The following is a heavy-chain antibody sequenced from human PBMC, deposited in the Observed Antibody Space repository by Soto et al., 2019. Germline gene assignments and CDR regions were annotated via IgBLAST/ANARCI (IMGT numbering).Heavy chain of an antibody. CDR3: ARDRSARGFGELFFSPFYYYYGMDV. J-gene: IGHJ6*02. V-gene: IGHV6-1*01. CDR1: GDSVSSNSAA. CDR2: TYYRSKWYN. Sequence: SQTLSLTCAISGDSVSSNSAAWNWIRQSPSRGLEWLGRTYYRSKWYNDYAVSVKSRITINPDTSKNQFSLQLNSVTPEDTAVYYCARDRSARGFGELFFSPFYYYYGMDVWGQGTTVTVSS. D-gene: IGHD3-10*01.